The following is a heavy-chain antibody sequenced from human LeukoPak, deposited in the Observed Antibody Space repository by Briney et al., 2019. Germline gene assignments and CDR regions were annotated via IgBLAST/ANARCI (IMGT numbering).Heavy chain of an antibody. CDR1: GFTFSSYW. CDR2: INSDGSST. CDR3: ARGSRSWPADY. V-gene: IGHV3-74*01. J-gene: IGHJ4*02. D-gene: IGHD6-13*01. Sequence: GGSLRLSCAASGFTFSSYWMHWVRQVPGKGLVWVSRINSDGSSTSYADSVKGRLTISRDNAKNTLYLQMNSLRAEDTAVYYCARGSRSWPADYWGQGTLVTVSS.